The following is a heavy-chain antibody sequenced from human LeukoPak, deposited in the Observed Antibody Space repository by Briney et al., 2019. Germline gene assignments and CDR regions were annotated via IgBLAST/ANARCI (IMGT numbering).Heavy chain of an antibody. V-gene: IGHV3-23*01. CDR3: AKDPKTTVTTGGLFDY. Sequence: GGSLRLSCAASGFTFSSYAMSWVRQAPGKGLEWVSGISVRSGSTYYADAVKGRFTISRDNSKNTLYLQMNSLRAEDTAVYYCAKDPKTTVTTGGLFDYWGKGTLATVSS. D-gene: IGHD4-17*01. CDR1: GFTFSSYA. J-gene: IGHJ4*02. CDR2: ISVRSGST.